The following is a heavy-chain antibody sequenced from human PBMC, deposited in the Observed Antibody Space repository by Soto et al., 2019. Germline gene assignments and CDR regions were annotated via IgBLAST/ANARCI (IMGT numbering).Heavy chain of an antibody. D-gene: IGHD6-19*01. CDR3: ARGLFGQQWLVGFDT. Sequence: EASVKVSCKASGGRFSNYIFAWVRQAPGQGLEWMGGTLPMFATAQYAQKLQGRVTITADESTSTVYMDLTSLTSDDTAVYYCARGLFGQQWLVGFDTWGQGTLVTVSS. V-gene: IGHV1-69*13. CDR2: TLPMFATA. CDR1: GGRFSNYI. J-gene: IGHJ4*02.